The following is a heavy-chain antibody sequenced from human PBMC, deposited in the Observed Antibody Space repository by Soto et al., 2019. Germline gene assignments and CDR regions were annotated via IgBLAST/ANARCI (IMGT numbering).Heavy chain of an antibody. CDR3: AREVVTMVRGVIITGYYGMDV. J-gene: IGHJ6*02. CDR1: GLTFSSYS. V-gene: IGHV3-21*06. D-gene: IGHD3-10*01. Sequence: EVQLVESGGGLVKPGGSLRLSCAASGLTFSSYSMNWVRQAPGKRLEWVSSISSRSSDIYYADSVKGRFTISRDNAKNSLYLQMTSLSAGDTAVYYCAREVVTMVRGVIITGYYGMDVWGQGTTVTVSS. CDR2: ISSRSSDI.